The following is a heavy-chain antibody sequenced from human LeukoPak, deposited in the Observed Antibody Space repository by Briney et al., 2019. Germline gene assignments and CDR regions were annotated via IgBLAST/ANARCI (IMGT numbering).Heavy chain of an antibody. CDR3: AREDTAMVMIDY. D-gene: IGHD5-18*01. CDR2: IIPIFGTA. J-gene: IGHJ4*02. V-gene: IGHV1-69*13. Sequence: SVTVSFKASGGTFSSYAISWVRQAPGQGLEWMGGIIPIFGTANYAQKFQGRVTITADESTSTAYMELSSLRSEDTAVYYCAREDTAMVMIDYWGQGTLVTVSS. CDR1: GGTFSSYA.